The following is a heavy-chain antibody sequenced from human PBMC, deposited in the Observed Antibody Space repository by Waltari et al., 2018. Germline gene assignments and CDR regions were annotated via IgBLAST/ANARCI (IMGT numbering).Heavy chain of an antibody. CDR2: IYYSGST. CDR3: ARGRGPHVLRFLEWSSMDV. D-gene: IGHD3-3*01. Sequence: QVQPQESGPGLVKPSETLSLTCTVSGGSISSYYWSWIRQPPGKGLEWIGYIYYSGSTNHNPSLKSRVTISVDTSKNQFSLKLSSVTAADTAVYYCARGRGPHVLRFLEWSSMDVWGQGTTVTVSS. CDR1: GGSISSYY. J-gene: IGHJ6*02. V-gene: IGHV4-59*01.